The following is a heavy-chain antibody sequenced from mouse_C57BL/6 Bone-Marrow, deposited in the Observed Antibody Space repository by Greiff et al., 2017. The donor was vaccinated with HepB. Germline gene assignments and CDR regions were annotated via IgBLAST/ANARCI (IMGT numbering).Heavy chain of an antibody. V-gene: IGHV1-53*01. CDR2: INPSNGGT. J-gene: IGHJ3*01. Sequence: QLQQPGTELVKPGASVKLSCKASGYTFTSYWMHWVKQRPGQGLEWIGNINPSNGGTNYNEKFKSKATLTVDKSSSTAYMQLSSLTSEDSAVYYCARSGVYYARSPFAYWGQGTLVTVSA. D-gene: IGHD1-1*02. CDR3: ARSGVYYARSPFAY. CDR1: GYTFTSYW.